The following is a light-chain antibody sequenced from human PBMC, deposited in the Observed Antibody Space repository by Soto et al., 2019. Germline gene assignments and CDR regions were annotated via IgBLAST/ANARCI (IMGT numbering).Light chain of an antibody. CDR1: QGIGNA. Sequence: IQMTQSPSSLSASVGDRFTISCRASQGIGNALGWYQQKPGKAPKLLIYAASSLQSGVPSRFSGSGSGTDFTLTISSLQPEDFATYYCQQSYSTPPITFGQGTRLEIK. J-gene: IGKJ5*01. CDR3: QQSYSTPPIT. CDR2: AAS. V-gene: IGKV1-39*01.